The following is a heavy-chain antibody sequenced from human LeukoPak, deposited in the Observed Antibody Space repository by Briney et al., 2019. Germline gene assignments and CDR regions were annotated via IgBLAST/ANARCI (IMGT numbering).Heavy chain of an antibody. CDR2: ISGSGGST. D-gene: IGHD3-3*01. Sequence: GGSLRLSCAASGFTFSSYAMSWVRQAPGKGLGWVSAISGSGGSTYYADSVKGRFTISRDNSKNTLYLQMNRLRAEDTAVYYCAKFAEYYDFWSGYSDYFDYWGQGTLVTVSS. V-gene: IGHV3-23*01. J-gene: IGHJ4*02. CDR3: AKFAEYYDFWSGYSDYFDY. CDR1: GFTFSSYA.